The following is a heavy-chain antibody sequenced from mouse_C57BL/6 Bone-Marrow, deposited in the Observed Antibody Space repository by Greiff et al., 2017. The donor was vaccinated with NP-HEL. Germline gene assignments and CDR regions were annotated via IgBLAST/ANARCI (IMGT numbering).Heavy chain of an antibody. CDR1: GYAFSSYW. D-gene: IGHD1-1*01. J-gene: IGHJ4*01. CDR2: IYPGDGDT. CDR3: ARLTTVVARGYYYAMDY. V-gene: IGHV1-80*01. Sequence: QVQLQQSGAELVKPGASVKISCKASGYAFSSYWMNWVKQRPGKGLEWIGQIYPGDGDTNYNGKFKGKATLTADKSSSTAYMQLSSLTSEDSAVYFCARLTTVVARGYYYAMDYWGQGTSVTVSS.